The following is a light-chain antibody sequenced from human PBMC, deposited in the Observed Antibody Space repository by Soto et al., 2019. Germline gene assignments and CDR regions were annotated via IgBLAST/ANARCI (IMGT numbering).Light chain of an antibody. J-gene: IGKJ5*01. CDR1: QSVTSTY. CDR3: QQYGSSHT. CDR2: GAS. Sequence: EIVLTQSPGTLSLSPGARATLSCRASQSVTSTYLAWYQQKPGQAPRLLIYGASSRAIGTPDRFSGSVSGSDFILTINRLEPEDFAVYYCQQYGSSHTFGQGTRLEIK. V-gene: IGKV3-20*01.